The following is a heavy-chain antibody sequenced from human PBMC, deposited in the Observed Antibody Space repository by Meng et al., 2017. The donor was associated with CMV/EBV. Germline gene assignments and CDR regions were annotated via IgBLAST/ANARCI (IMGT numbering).Heavy chain of an antibody. J-gene: IGHJ4*02. CDR3: AKDFLEWLETPGPKGYFDY. CDR1: GFTFSSYG. D-gene: IGHD3-3*01. V-gene: IGHV3-33*06. Sequence: GESLKISCAASGFTFSSYGMHWVRQAPGKGLEWVAVIWYDGSNKYYADSVKGRFTISRDNSKNTLYLQMNSLRAEDTAVYYCAKDFLEWLETPGPKGYFDYWGQGTLVTVSS. CDR2: IWYDGSNK.